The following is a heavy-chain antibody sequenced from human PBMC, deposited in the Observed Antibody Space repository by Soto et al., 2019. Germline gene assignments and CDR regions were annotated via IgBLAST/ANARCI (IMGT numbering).Heavy chain of an antibody. CDR3: ARVDYDILTGYYTDYYYYGMDV. CDR1: GGSISSSNW. CDR2: IYHSGST. J-gene: IGHJ6*02. V-gene: IGHV4-4*02. Sequence: SETLSLTCAVSGGSISSSNWWSWVRQPPGKGLEWIGEIYHSGSTNYNPSLKSRVTISVDKSKNQFSLKLSSVTAADTAVYYCARVDYDILTGYYTDYYYYGMDVWGQGTTVTVS. D-gene: IGHD3-9*01.